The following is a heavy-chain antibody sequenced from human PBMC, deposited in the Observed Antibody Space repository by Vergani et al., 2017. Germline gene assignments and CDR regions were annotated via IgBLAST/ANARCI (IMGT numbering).Heavy chain of an antibody. V-gene: IGHV4-39*01. CDR3: ARPRIAVAFGGWFDP. CDR2: IYYSGST. CDR1: GGSISSSSYY. J-gene: IGHJ5*02. Sequence: QLQLQESGPGLVKPSETLSLTCTVSGGSISSSSYYWGWIRQPPGKGLEWIGSIYYSGSTYYNPSLKSRVTISVDTSKNQFSLKLSSVTAADTAVYYCARPRIAVAFGGWFDPWGQGTLVTVSS. D-gene: IGHD6-19*01.